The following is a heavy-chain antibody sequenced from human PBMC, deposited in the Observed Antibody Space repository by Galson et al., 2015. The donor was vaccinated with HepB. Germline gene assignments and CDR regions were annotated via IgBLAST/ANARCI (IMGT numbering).Heavy chain of an antibody. CDR2: IKSKTDGGTT. CDR1: GFTFSNAW. D-gene: IGHD3-3*01. J-gene: IGHJ4*02. V-gene: IGHV3-15*07. CDR3: TTERYDFWSGYIDY. Sequence: SLRLSCAASGFTFSNAWMNWVRQAPGRGLEWVGRIKSKTDGGTTDYAAPVKGRFTISRDDSKNTLYLQMNSLKTEDTAVYYCTTERYDFWSGYIDYWGQGTLVTVSS.